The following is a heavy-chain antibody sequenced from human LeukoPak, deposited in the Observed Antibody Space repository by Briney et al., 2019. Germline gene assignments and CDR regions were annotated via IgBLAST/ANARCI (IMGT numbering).Heavy chain of an antibody. CDR1: GYTFTSYG. D-gene: IGHD6-19*01. CDR3: ARDGSRYSSGRAVYWFDP. V-gene: IGHV1-18*01. Sequence: ASVKVSCKASGYTFTSYGISWVRQAPGQGLEWMGWISAYNGNTNYAQKLQGRVTMTTDTSTSTAYMELRSLRSDDTAVYYCARDGSRYSSGRAVYWFDPWGQGTLVTVSS. J-gene: IGHJ5*02. CDR2: ISAYNGNT.